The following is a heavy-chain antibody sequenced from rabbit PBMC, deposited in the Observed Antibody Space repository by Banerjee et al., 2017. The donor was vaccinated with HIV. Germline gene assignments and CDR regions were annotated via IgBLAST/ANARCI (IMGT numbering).Heavy chain of an antibody. CDR1: GFDFSSNA. CDR2: IYNGDGST. J-gene: IGHJ6*01. CDR3: ARVGSYYTYYGMDL. Sequence: QEQLEESGGDLVKPGASLTLTCTASGFDFSSNAMCWVRQAPGKGLEWIGCIYNGDGSTYYASWAKGRFTISKTSSTTVTLQMTSLTAADTATYFCARVGSYYTYYGMDLWGQGTLVTVS. D-gene: IGHD8-1*01. V-gene: IGHV1S45*01.